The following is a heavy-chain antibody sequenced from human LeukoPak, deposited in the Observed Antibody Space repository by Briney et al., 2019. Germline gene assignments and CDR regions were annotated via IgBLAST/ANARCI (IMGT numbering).Heavy chain of an antibody. CDR1: GFTFSDYY. D-gene: IGHD3-16*02. CDR2: ISSSGSII. J-gene: IGHJ4*02. CDR3: ARVRIMITFGGVIV. V-gene: IGHV3-11*01. Sequence: GGSLRLSCAASGFTFSDYYMSWIRQAPGKGLEWVSYISSSGSIIYYADSVKGRFTISRDNAKNSLYLQMNSLRAEDTAVYYCARVRIMITFGGVIVWGQGTLVTVSS.